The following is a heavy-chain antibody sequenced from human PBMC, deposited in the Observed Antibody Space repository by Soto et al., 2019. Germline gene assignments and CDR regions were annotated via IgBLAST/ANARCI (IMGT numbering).Heavy chain of an antibody. V-gene: IGHV3-23*01. CDR2: ISGSGGST. CDR1: AFAFSSYA. J-gene: IGHJ4*02. CDR3: AKEGSSSSY. D-gene: IGHD6-6*01. Sequence: GGSLNLSCAASAFAFSSYAMSWVRQAPVKGLEWVSAISGSGGSTYYADSVKGRFTISRDNSKNTLYLQMNSLRAEDTAVYYCAKEGSSSSYWGQGTLVTVSS.